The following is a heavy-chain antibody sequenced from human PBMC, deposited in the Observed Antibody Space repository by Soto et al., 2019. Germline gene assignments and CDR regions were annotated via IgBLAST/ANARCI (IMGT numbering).Heavy chain of an antibody. CDR3: ARLGLGMIVVAPIPYYFDY. CDR2: ISAYNGNT. CDR1: GYTFTSYG. V-gene: IGHV1-18*01. J-gene: IGHJ4*02. D-gene: IGHD3-22*01. Sequence: QVHLVQSGAEVKKPGASVKVSCKASGYTFTSYGISWVRQAPGQGLEWMGWISAYNGNTNYAQKLQGRVTMTTDKSTSTAYMELRRLRSDDTAVYYCARLGLGMIVVAPIPYYFDYWGQGTLVTVSS.